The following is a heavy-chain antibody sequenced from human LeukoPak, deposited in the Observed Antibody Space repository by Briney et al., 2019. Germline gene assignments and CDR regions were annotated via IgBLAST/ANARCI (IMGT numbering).Heavy chain of an antibody. J-gene: IGHJ5*02. V-gene: IGHV1-18*01. CDR3: ARDNAKRAFDP. D-gene: IGHD2-8*01. CDR1: GYIFTSYG. Sequence: ASVKVSCKASGYIFTSYGISWVRQAPGQGLEWMGWINTYTGNTSYSEKIQGRVTMTTDTSTSTAHMELRSLRSDDTAVYYCARDNAKRAFDPWGQGTLVTVSS. CDR2: INTYTGNT.